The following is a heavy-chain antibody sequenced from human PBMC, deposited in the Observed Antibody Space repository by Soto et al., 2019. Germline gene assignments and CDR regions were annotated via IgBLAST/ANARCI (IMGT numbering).Heavy chain of an antibody. J-gene: IGHJ6*02. CDR2: INHSGST. V-gene: IGHV4-34*01. D-gene: IGHD5-12*01. Sequence: SSETLSLTCAVYGGSFSGYYWSWIRQPPGKGLEWIGEINHSGSTNYNPSLKSRVTISVDTSKNQFSLKLSSVTAADTAVYYCARKKKWPLYYYYGMDVWGQGTTVTVSS. CDR3: ARKKKWPLYYYYGMDV. CDR1: GGSFSGYY.